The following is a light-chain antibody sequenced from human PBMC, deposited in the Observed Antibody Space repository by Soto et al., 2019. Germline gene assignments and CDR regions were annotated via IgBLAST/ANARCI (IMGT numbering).Light chain of an antibody. J-gene: IGLJ2*01. V-gene: IGLV1-44*01. Sequence: QSVLTQPPSASGTPGQRVTISCSGSNSNIGTNTVNWYQVLPGTAPKLIIYSNSERPSGVPDRFSGSRSGTSTTLAISGLQSGDEADYYCGTWDSSLSAEIFGGGTKLTVL. CDR2: SNS. CDR3: GTWDSSLSAEI. CDR1: NSNIGTNT.